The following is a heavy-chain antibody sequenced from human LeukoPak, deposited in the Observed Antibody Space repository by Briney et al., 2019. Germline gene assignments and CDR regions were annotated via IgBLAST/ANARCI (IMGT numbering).Heavy chain of an antibody. J-gene: IGHJ4*02. V-gene: IGHV4-34*01. CDR1: GGSFSGYY. Sequence: SETLSLTCAVYGGSFSGYYWSWIRQPPGKGLEWIGEINHSGSTNYNPSLKSRVTISVDTSKNQFSLKLSSVTAVDTAVYYCAGRGDSSGYMFDYWGQGTLVTVSS. CDR3: AGRGDSSGYMFDY. D-gene: IGHD3-22*01. CDR2: INHSGST.